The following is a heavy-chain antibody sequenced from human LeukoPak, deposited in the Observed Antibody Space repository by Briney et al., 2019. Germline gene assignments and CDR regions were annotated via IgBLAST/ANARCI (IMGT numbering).Heavy chain of an antibody. J-gene: IGHJ4*02. Sequence: GGSLRLSCAASGFTSSKYGIHWVRQAPGKGLEWVAFIRYDGSDKYYADSVKGRFTISRDNSKNMVYLQMNSLRVEDTAVYYCGKGTAVVPAVADYWGQGTLVTVSS. CDR1: GFTSSKYG. CDR2: IRYDGSDK. D-gene: IGHD2-2*01. V-gene: IGHV3-30*02. CDR3: GKGTAVVPAVADY.